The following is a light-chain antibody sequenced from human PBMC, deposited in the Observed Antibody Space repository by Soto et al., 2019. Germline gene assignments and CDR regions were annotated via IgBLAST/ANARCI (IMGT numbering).Light chain of an antibody. Sequence: EIVLTQSPGTLSLSPGERATLSCRASQSVNTKYLAWYQQKPGQAPRLLIYGVSSRATGIPDRFSGSGSGTDFTLTISSLEPEDFAVYYCQQRSNWPTFGQGTKVDIK. CDR3: QQRSNWPT. V-gene: IGKV3D-20*02. J-gene: IGKJ1*01. CDR2: GVS. CDR1: QSVNTKY.